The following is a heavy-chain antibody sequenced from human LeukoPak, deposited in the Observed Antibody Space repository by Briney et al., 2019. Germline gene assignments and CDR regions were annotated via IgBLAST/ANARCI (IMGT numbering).Heavy chain of an antibody. Sequence: SETLSLTCTVSGGSISSSSYYWGWIRQPPGKGLEWIGSIYYSGSTYYNPSLKSRVTISVDTSKNQFSLKLSSVTAADTAVYYCARSREYQLPYAFDIWGQGTLVTVSS. D-gene: IGHD2-2*01. V-gene: IGHV4-39*07. CDR1: GGSISSSSYY. CDR3: ARSREYQLPYAFDI. CDR2: IYYSGST. J-gene: IGHJ4*02.